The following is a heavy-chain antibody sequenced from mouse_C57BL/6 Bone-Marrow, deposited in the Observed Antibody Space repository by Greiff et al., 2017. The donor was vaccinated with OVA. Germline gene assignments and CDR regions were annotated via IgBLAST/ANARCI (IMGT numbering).Heavy chain of an antibody. CDR2: ISSGGSYT. CDR1: GFTFSSYG. CDR3: ERRSYDGYYEDAMDY. V-gene: IGHV5-6*02. J-gene: IGHJ4*01. Sequence: EVMLVESGGDLVKPGGSLKLSCAASGFTFSSYGMSWVRQTPDKRLEWVATISSGGSYTYYPDSLKGRFTISRDNAKNTLYLQMSRLKSEDTAMYYCERRSYDGYYEDAMDYWGQGTSVTVSS. D-gene: IGHD2-3*01.